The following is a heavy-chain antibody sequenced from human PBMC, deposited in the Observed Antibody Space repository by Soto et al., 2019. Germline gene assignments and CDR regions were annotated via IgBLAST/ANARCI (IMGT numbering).Heavy chain of an antibody. CDR2: IYYSGST. CDR3: VRTLTSGRQDS. D-gene: IGHD3-10*01. J-gene: IGHJ5*01. CDR1: GASISSGDYY. Sequence: SETLSLTCNVSGASISSGDYYWSWIRQYPGKGLEWIGYIYYSGSTYYNPSLKSRVTISVDTSKNQFSLRLSSVTAADTAVYYCVRTLTSGRQDSWGQGTLVTVSS. V-gene: IGHV4-31*03.